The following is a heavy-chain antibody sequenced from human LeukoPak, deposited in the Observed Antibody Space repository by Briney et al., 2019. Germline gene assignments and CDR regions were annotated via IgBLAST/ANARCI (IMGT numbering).Heavy chain of an antibody. D-gene: IGHD3-16*02. J-gene: IGHJ4*02. V-gene: IGHV4-34*01. CDR1: GGLFSVYY. CDR3: ARHNSEYDYVWGSYRWGRFDY. CDR2: INHSEST. Sequence: SVTLSLTCALYGGLFSVYYWSWIRDPPGKGVEGIREINHSESTNYNPSLKSRVTISVDTSKNQFSLKLSSVTAADTAVYYCARHNSEYDYVWGSYRWGRFDYWGQGTLVTVSS.